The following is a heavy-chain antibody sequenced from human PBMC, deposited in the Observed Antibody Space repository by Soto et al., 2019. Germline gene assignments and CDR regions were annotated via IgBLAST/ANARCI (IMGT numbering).Heavy chain of an antibody. J-gene: IGHJ6*02. CDR3: ARDKFVDLRWSYGMDV. V-gene: IGHV4-59*12. D-gene: IGHD2-15*01. CDR2: IYYSGST. CDR1: GGRIGSEY. Sequence: GGRIGSEYWNWRSQHPEKELEWMGDIYYSGSTNYNPSLKSRVTMSLDKSNNQFSLKLSSVTAADTAFYYCARDKFVDLRWSYGMDVWGQGTTVTVSS.